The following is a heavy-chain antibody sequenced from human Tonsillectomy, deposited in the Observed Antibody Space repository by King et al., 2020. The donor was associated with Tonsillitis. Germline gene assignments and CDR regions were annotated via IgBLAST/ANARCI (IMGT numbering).Heavy chain of an antibody. CDR3: ALLEVSATY. CDR2: ISWAGTSP. D-gene: IGHD5/OR15-5a*01. Sequence: EVQLVESGGAVVQPGGSLTLSCAASGFTFDDYAMHWVRQTPEKGLEWIALISWAGTSPYYRDSVKGRFTISRDNSKNSLYLQMSGLRPEDSALYYCALLEVSATYWGQGTLVTVSS. V-gene: IGHV3-43D*03. CDR1: GFTFDDYA. J-gene: IGHJ4*02.